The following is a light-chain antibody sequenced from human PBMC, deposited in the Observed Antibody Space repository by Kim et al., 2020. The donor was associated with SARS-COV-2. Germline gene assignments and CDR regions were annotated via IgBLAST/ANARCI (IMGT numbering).Light chain of an antibody. CDR1: SLRSYY. CDR3: SLSYSDGPV. Sequence: SSELTQDPAVSVALGQTVRITCQGDSLRSYYASWYQQKPGQAPVLVIYGKNNRPSGIPDRFSGSSSGNTASLTITGAQAEDEADYYCSLSYSDGPVFGGG. V-gene: IGLV3-19*01. J-gene: IGLJ3*02. CDR2: GKN.